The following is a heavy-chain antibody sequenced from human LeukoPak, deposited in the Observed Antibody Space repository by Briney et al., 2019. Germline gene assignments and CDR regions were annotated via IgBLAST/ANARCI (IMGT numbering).Heavy chain of an antibody. CDR3: AELGSGPAIY. Sequence: GGSLRLSCAASGFTFSSYWMSWVRQAPGKGLEWVSAISGSGGSTYYADSMKGRFTNSRDNSKNTLYLQMNSLRAEDTAVYYCAELGSGPAIYWGQGTLVTVSS. D-gene: IGHD3-10*01. CDR2: ISGSGGST. V-gene: IGHV3-23*01. CDR1: GFTFSSYW. J-gene: IGHJ4*02.